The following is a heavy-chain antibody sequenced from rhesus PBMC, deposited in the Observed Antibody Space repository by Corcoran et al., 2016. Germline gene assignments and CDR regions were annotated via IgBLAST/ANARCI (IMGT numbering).Heavy chain of an antibody. Sequence: EVQLVQSGAEVKKPGASVKISCQASGYTFTDYYLHWVRQTPGKGLEWMGRVDPEDSETIYAQKFQDRVTITADTSTDTAYMELSSLRSEDTAVYYCATGQLVDYWGQGVLVTVSS. V-gene: IGHV1-111*02. D-gene: IGHD6-13*01. CDR1: GYTFTDYY. J-gene: IGHJ4*01. CDR2: VDPEDSET. CDR3: ATGQLVDY.